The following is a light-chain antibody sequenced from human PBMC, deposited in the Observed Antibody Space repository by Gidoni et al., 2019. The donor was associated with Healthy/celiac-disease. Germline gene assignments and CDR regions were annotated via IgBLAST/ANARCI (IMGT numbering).Light chain of an antibody. Sequence: QSALPQPPSASRSPGQSVTISCTGPSSDVGGYNYVSWYQQHPGKAPKLMIDEVSKRPSGVPDRFSGSKSGNTASLTVSGLQAEDEADYYCSSYAGSNNLVFGGGTKLTVL. CDR3: SSYAGSNNLV. CDR1: SSDVGGYNY. V-gene: IGLV2-8*01. CDR2: EVS. J-gene: IGLJ3*02.